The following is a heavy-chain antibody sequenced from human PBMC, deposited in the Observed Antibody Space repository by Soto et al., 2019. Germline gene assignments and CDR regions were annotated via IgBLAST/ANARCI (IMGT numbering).Heavy chain of an antibody. CDR1: GFTFSSYS. V-gene: IGHV3-21*01. J-gene: IGHJ4*02. CDR2: ISSSSSSYI. Sequence: GGSLSLSCAASGFTFSSYSMNWVRQAPGKGLEWVSSISSSSSSYIYYADSVKGRFTISRDNAKNSLYLQMDSLRAEDTAVYYCARDYGGNSGYFDYWGQGTLVTVSS. CDR3: ARDYGGNSGYFDY. D-gene: IGHD4-17*01.